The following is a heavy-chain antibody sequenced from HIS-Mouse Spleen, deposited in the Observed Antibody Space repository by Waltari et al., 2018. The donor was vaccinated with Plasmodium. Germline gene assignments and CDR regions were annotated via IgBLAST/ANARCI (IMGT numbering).Heavy chain of an antibody. CDR2: IYYSGST. CDR1: GGSISSSSYY. CDR3: ARSKRGRQIAALDAFDI. V-gene: IGHV4-39*07. J-gene: IGHJ3*02. D-gene: IGHD6-6*01. Sequence: QLQLQESGPGLVKPSETLSLTCTVSGGSISSSSYYWGWVRQPPGKGLEWIGSIYYSGSTYDNPSLKSRVTISVDTSKNQFSLKLSAGTAADTAVYYCARSKRGRQIAALDAFDIWGQGTMVTVSS.